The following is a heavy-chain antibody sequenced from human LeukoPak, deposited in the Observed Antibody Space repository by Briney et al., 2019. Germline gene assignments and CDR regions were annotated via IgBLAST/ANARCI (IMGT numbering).Heavy chain of an antibody. CDR3: ARDLGGSNTKDAFDM. CDR1: GYTFTGNY. CDR2: INPKSGGT. D-gene: IGHD5-24*01. Sequence: ASVMVSCKASGYTFTGNYIHWVRQAPGQGLEWMGWINPKSGGTRSAQNFQGRVTMTRDTSISTAYMDLSTLKSDDTAVYYCARDLGGSNTKDAFDMWGQGTMVTVSS. J-gene: IGHJ3*02. V-gene: IGHV1-2*02.